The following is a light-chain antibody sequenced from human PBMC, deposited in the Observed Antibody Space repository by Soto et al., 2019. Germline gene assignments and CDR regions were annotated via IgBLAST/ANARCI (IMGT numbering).Light chain of an antibody. CDR3: AAWDDSLNGVV. V-gene: IGLV1-44*01. CDR2: SNT. CDR1: SSNIGSHT. Sequence: QLVLTQSPSASGTPGQTIAISCSGGSSNIGSHTVNWYQQLPGTAPRLLIYSNTQRPSGVPDRFSGSKSGTSASLAISGLQSEYEGDYYCAAWDDSLNGVVFGGGTKLTVL. J-gene: IGLJ2*01.